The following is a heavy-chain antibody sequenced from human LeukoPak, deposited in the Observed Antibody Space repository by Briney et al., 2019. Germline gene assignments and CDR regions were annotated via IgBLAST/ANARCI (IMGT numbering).Heavy chain of an antibody. CDR3: ARDSNTMQNLITDY. CDR2: IYHSGST. D-gene: IGHD3-10*01. CDR1: GYSISSGYY. V-gene: IGHV4-38-2*02. Sequence: SETLSLTCTVSGYSISSGYYWGWIRQPPGKGLEWIGSIYHSGSTYYNPSLKSRVTISVDTSKNQFSLKLSSVTAADTAVYYCARDSNTMQNLITDYWGQGTLVTVSS. J-gene: IGHJ4*02.